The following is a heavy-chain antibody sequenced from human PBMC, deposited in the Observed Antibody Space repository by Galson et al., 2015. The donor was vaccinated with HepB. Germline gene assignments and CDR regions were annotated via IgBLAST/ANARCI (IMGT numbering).Heavy chain of an antibody. CDR1: GFTVSSNY. CDR2: IYSGGST. V-gene: IGHV3-53*04. Sequence: SLRLSCAASGFTVSSNYMSWVRQAPGKGLEWVSVIYSGGSTYYADSVKGRFTISRHNSKNTLYLQMNSLRAEDTAVYYCARGTLPFGDCYSDWGQGTLVTVSS. D-gene: IGHD2-21*02. CDR3: ARGTLPFGDCYSD. J-gene: IGHJ4*02.